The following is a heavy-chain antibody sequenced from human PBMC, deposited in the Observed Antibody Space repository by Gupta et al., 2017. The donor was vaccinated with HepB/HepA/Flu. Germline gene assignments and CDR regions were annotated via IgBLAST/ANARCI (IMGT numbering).Heavy chain of an antibody. CDR1: GLTFTNYW. CDR3: ARPSSKAFDI. J-gene: IGHJ3*02. D-gene: IGHD4-11*01. Sequence: EGQLVESGGGLVQPGESLRLSCAASGLTFTNYWMSWVRQAPGKGLEWVANIKQDGSESNYVDSVKGRFTISRDNAKYSLFLQMNSLRVEDTAVYYCARPSSKAFDIWGRGTMVTVSS. V-gene: IGHV3-7*01. CDR2: IKQDGSES.